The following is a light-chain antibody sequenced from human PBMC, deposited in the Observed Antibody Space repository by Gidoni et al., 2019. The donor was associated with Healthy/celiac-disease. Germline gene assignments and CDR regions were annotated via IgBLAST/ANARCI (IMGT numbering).Light chain of an antibody. CDR3: QTWGTGIRV. CDR2: LNSDGRH. CDR1: SGHSSYA. Sequence: QLVLTHSPSASASLGASVKLTCTLSSGHSSYAIAWHQQQPEEGPRYLMKLNSDGRHSKGDGIPDRFSGSSSGAERYLTISSLQSEDEADYYCQTWGTGIRVFGGGTKLTVL. V-gene: IGLV4-69*01. J-gene: IGLJ3*02.